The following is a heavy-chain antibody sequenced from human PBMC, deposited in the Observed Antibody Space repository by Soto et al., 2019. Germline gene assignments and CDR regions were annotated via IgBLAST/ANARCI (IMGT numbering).Heavy chain of an antibody. J-gene: IGHJ6*03. Sequence: SVKVSCKASGGTFSSYTISWVRQAPGQGLEWMGRIIPILGIANYAQKFQGRVTITADKSTSTAYMELSSLRSEDTAVYYCAYLAVWTVYYYYMDVWGKGTTVTVSS. CDR1: GGTFSSYT. CDR2: IIPILGIA. V-gene: IGHV1-69*02. CDR3: AYLAVWTVYYYYMDV. D-gene: IGHD2-21*01.